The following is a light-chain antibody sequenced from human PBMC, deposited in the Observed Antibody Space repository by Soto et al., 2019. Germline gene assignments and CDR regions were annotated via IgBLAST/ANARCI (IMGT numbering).Light chain of an antibody. CDR3: QQANRLPLT. CDR1: QGISTY. CDR2: AAS. V-gene: IGKV1-12*01. J-gene: IGKJ4*01. Sequence: DIQMTQSPSSVSASVGDRVTITCRASQGISTYLGWYQHKPGKAPRLLMYAASSLQSGVPSRFTGSGSGTDFTLTINSLEPEDFATCFCQQANRLPLTCGGGTKGEIK.